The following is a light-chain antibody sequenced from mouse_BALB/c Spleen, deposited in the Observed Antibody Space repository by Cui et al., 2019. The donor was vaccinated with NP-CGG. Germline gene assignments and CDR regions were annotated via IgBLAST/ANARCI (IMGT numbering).Light chain of an antibody. V-gene: IGLV1*01. Sequence: QAVVCQESALTTSPGETVTLTCRSSTGAVTTSNYANWVQEKPDHLFTGLIGGTNNRAPGVPARFSGSLIGDKAALTITGAQTEDEAIYFCALWYSNHWVFGGGTKLTVL. J-gene: IGLJ1*01. CDR1: TGAVTTSNY. CDR2: GTN. CDR3: ALWYSNHWV.